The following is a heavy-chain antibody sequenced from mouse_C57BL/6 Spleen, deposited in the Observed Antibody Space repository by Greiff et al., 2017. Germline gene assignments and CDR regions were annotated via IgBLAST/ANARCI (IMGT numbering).Heavy chain of an antibody. CDR3: ASRGLRLEYFDV. CDR2: ISSGSSTI. V-gene: IGHV5-17*01. D-gene: IGHD2-4*01. J-gene: IGHJ1*03. CDR1: GFTFSDYG. Sequence: EVKLVESGGGLVKPGGSLKLSCAASGFTFSDYGMHWVRQAPEKGLEWVAYISSGSSTIYYADTVKGRFTISRDNAKNTLFLQMTSLRSEDTAMYYCASRGLRLEYFDVWGTGTTVTVSS.